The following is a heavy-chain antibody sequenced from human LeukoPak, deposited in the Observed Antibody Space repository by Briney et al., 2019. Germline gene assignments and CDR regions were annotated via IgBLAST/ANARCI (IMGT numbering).Heavy chain of an antibody. Sequence: GGSLRLSCATSGFTFNNNAMSWVRQAPGKRLEWVSAINGGGDATEYADSVKGRSTISRDNSKNTLYLQMNSLRPEDTAVYYCARCTASCYANAFDVWGQGTLLTVSS. CDR3: ARCTASCYANAFDV. J-gene: IGHJ3*01. V-gene: IGHV3-23*01. CDR2: INGGGDAT. D-gene: IGHD2-2*01. CDR1: GFTFNNNA.